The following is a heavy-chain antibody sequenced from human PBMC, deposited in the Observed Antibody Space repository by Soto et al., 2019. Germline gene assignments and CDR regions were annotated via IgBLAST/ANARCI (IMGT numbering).Heavy chain of an antibody. CDR2: ASYDGSYK. D-gene: IGHD5-12*01. V-gene: IGHV3-30*18. J-gene: IGHJ4*02. Sequence: QVQLVESGGGVVQPGRSLRLSCAASGFTFSSFGMHWVRQAPGKGLEWVAVASYDGSYKYYADSVKGRFTISRDNSKNTLYLQMYSLRAEDTAVYYCAKERSVVATTPDFDYWGQGTLVTVPS. CDR1: GFTFSSFG. CDR3: AKERSVVATTPDFDY.